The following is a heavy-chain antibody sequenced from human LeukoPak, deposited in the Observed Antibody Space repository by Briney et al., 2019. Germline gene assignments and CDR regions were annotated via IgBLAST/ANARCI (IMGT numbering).Heavy chain of an antibody. J-gene: IGHJ4*02. CDR3: ARDYCSSTSCLFDH. V-gene: IGHV1-2*06. D-gene: IGHD2-2*01. CDR2: INPNSGDT. CDR1: GYTFTGYH. Sequence: ASVKVSCKASGYTFTGYHMHWVRQAPGQGLEWMGRINPNSGDTNYAQNFQGRVTMTRDTSISTAYMELSRLRSDDTAVYYCARDYCSSTSCLFDHWGQGTLVTASS.